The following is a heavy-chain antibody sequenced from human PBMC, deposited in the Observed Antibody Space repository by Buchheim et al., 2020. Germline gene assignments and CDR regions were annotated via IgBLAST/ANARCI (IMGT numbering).Heavy chain of an antibody. Sequence: VESGGDLVQPGRSLRLSCTTSGFIFGDYAMSWVRQPPGKGLEWVGFIRSKKYSGTAEYAASVKGRFTISRDDSKSLAYLQMDSLKTEDTALYYCTRGDEGYTGYDDYWGQGTL. V-gene: IGHV3-49*04. D-gene: IGHD5-12*01. CDR2: IRSKKYSGTA. J-gene: IGHJ4*02. CDR3: TRGDEGYTGYDDY. CDR1: GFIFGDYA.